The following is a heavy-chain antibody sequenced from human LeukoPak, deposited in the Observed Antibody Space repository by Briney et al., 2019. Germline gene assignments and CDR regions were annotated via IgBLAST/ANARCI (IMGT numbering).Heavy chain of an antibody. Sequence: GGSLRLSCAASGFTFSSYEMNWVRQAPGKGLEWVSYISSSGSTIYYADSVKGRFTISRDNAKNSLYLQMNSLRAEDTAVYYCAKEGSSLTYYYYYYMDVWGKGTTVTVSS. V-gene: IGHV3-48*03. J-gene: IGHJ6*03. CDR2: ISSSGSTI. CDR1: GFTFSSYE. D-gene: IGHD6-13*01. CDR3: AKEGSSLTYYYYYYMDV.